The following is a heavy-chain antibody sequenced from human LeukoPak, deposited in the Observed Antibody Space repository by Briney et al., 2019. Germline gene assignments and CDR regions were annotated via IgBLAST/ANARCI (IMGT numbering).Heavy chain of an antibody. CDR2: ISAYNGNT. CDR1: GYTFTSYG. V-gene: IGHV1-18*01. CDR3: ARDLIIEREVPAAATDY. Sequence: GASVKVSCKASGYTFTSYGISWVRQAPGQGLEWMGWISAYNGNTNYAQKLQGRVTMTTDTSTSTAYMELRSLRSDDTAVYYCARDLIIEREVPAAATDYWGQGTLVTVSS. J-gene: IGHJ4*02. D-gene: IGHD2-2*01.